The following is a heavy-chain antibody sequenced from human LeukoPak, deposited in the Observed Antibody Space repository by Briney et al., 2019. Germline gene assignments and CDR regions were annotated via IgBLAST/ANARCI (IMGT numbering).Heavy chain of an antibody. J-gene: IGHJ3*02. CDR3: ARGREDNRVVVTTGFDAFDI. CDR1: GYTFSGYY. CDR2: INPNSGCT. D-gene: IGHD3-22*01. Sequence: ASVKVSCKASGYTFSGYYMHWVRQAPGQGLEWMGWINPNSGCTNYAQKFQGRFTMTRDTSISTASMELSRLRSDATAVYYCARGREDNRVVVTTGFDAFDIWGQGTMVTVSS. V-gene: IGHV1-2*02.